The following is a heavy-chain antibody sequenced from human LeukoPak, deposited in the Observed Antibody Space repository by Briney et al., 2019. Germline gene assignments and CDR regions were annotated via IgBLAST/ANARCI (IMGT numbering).Heavy chain of an antibody. D-gene: IGHD6-19*01. CDR3: ARTREQWQVLDY. Sequence: PGGSLRLSCAASGLTFSSYGMHWVRQAPGKGLEWVAVISHEGSIKYYADSVKGRFTISRDNSKAMVYLQMNSLRAEDRAVYYCARTREQWQVLDYWRQGTLVSVSS. CDR2: ISHEGSIK. V-gene: IGHV3-30*03. J-gene: IGHJ4*02. CDR1: GLTFSSYG.